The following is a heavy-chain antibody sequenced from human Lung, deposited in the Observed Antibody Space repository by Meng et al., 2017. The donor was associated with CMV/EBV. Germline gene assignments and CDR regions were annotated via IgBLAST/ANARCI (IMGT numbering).Heavy chain of an antibody. J-gene: IGHJ6*02. CDR3: ARGTVTSRVIVPPFAIKIVYGMDV. CDR2: INHSGST. V-gene: IGHV4-34*01. Sequence: LXCAVYGGSFSGYFWSWIRQPPGKGREWIGEINHSGSTNYNPSLKSRVTISVDTSKNQFFLKLSSVTAADTAVYYCARGTVTSRVIVPPFAIKIVYGMDVWXQGTTVTVSS. D-gene: IGHD2-2*01. CDR1: GGSFSGYF.